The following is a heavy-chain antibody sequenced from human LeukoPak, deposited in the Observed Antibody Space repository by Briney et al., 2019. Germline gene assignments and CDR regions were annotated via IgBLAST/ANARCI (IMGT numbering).Heavy chain of an antibody. V-gene: IGHV1-18*01. D-gene: IGHD2-21*02. CDR1: GYTFTSYG. J-gene: IGHJ3*02. CDR2: ISAYNGNT. CDR3: ARWGAAHSTEIDAFDI. Sequence: ASVKVSCKASGYTFTSYGISWVRQAPGQGLEWMGWISAYNGNTNYAQKLQGRVTMTTDTSTSTAYMELGSLRSDDTAVYYCARWGAAHSTEIDAFDIWGQGTMVTVSS.